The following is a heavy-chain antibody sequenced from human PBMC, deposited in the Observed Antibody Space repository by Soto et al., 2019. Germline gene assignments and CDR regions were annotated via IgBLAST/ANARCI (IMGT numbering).Heavy chain of an antibody. Sequence: QVQLVESGGGLVKPGGSLRLSCAASGIRFSDYYMSCIRQAPGKGLWWVSYINGGGGTIYYADSVRGRFTISRDNAKNSLYLQMNSLRALDTAVYYCAADLTMRGYFRFGPWGQGTLVTVSS. CDR2: INGGGGTI. V-gene: IGHV3-11*01. D-gene: IGHD2-15*01. CDR3: AADLTMRGYFRFGP. J-gene: IGHJ5*02. CDR1: GIRFSDYY.